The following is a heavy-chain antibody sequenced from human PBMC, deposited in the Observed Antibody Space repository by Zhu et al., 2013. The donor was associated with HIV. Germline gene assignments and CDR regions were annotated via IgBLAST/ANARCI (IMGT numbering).Heavy chain of an antibody. CDR2: ISAYNGNT. CDR1: GYTFTSYG. J-gene: IGHJ6*02. D-gene: IGHD3-10*01. Sequence: QVQLVQSGAEVKKPGASVKVSCKASGYTFTSYGISWVRQAPGQGLEWMGWISAYNGNTNYAQKLQGRVTMTTDTSTSTAYMELRSLRSDDTAVYYCALLLWFGETYYYYGYGRLGPRDHGHRLL. CDR3: ALLLWFGETYYYYGYGR. V-gene: IGHV1-18*01.